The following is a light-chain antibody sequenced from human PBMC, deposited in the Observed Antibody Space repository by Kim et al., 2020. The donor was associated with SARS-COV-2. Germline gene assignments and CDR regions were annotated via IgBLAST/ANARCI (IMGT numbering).Light chain of an antibody. CDR1: QGITIK. V-gene: IGKV1-5*03. J-gene: IGKJ1*01. CDR3: QQYYDYPLT. Sequence: DIQMTQSPSTLSASVGDGVTITCRADQGITIKLAWYQQKPGKAPKSLIYKASVLDSGVPSRFSGSGSGTEFTLTISNLQPDDFATYYCQQYYDYPLTFSQGTKVDIK. CDR2: KAS.